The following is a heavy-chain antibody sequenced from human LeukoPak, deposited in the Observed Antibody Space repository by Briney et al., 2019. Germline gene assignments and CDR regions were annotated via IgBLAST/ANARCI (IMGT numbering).Heavy chain of an antibody. Sequence: GRSLRLSCAASGFTFSSYAMHWVRQAPGKGLEWVAVISYDGSNKYYADSVKGRFTISRDNSKNTLYLQMNSLRAEDTAVYYGARSTVRFLEWLPFDYWGQGTLVTVSS. D-gene: IGHD3-3*01. CDR1: GFTFSSYA. V-gene: IGHV3-30-3*01. CDR2: ISYDGSNK. CDR3: ARSTVRFLEWLPFDY. J-gene: IGHJ4*02.